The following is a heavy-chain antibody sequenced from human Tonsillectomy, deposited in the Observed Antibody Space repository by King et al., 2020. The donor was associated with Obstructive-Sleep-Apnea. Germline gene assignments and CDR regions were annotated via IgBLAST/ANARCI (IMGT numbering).Heavy chain of an antibody. CDR1: GGSISTHY. J-gene: IGHJ4*02. V-gene: IGHV4-59*11. Sequence: VQLQESGPGLVKPSETLSLTCTVSGGSISTHYWSWIRQPPGKRLEWIGFIYYSGSTNYNPSLNSRVTISVDTSKNQFSLKLSSVTAADTAVYYCARDSLTYYYDSTGYYSYYFDYWGQGTLVTVSS. CDR3: ARDSLTYYYDSTGYYSYYFDY. D-gene: IGHD3-22*01. CDR2: IYYSGST.